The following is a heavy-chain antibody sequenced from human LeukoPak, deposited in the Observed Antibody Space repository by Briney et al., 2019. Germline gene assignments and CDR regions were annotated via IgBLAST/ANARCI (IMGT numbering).Heavy chain of an antibody. CDR3: ARDLTDPPYYYYYIDV. CDR1: GGSISSYY. CDR2: ISSSGYSI. V-gene: IGHV3-48*03. J-gene: IGHJ6*03. Sequence: LSLTCTVSGGSISSYYWNWVRQAPGKGLEWVSCISSSGYSIYYADSVKGRFTISRDNAKNSLYLQMNSLRAEDTAVYYCARDLTDPPYYYYYIDVWGKGTTVTISS.